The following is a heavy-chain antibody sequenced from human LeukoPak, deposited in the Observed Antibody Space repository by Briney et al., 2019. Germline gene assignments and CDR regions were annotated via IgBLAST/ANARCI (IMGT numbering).Heavy chain of an antibody. J-gene: IGHJ3*02. CDR2: IYHSGST. D-gene: IGHD1-7*01. V-gene: IGHV4-38-2*02. Sequence: SETLSLTCSFSGYSISSGYYWGWIRQPPGQGLEWIGNIYHSGSTYYNPSLKSRVTISVDTSKNQFSLKLSSVTAADTAVYYCARERGYNWNSDAFDIWGQGTMVTVSS. CDR3: ARERGYNWNSDAFDI. CDR1: GYSISSGYY.